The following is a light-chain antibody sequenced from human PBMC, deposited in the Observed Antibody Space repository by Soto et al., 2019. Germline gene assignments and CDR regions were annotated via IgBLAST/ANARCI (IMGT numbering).Light chain of an antibody. CDR2: AAS. Sequence: DIQMTQSPSSLSASVGDRVTITCRASQGIRKDLGWYQQKQGKAPKRXIYAASSLHNGVPSRFSGSGSGIDCTLTISSLQPDDVETYYCQQYNSYTLTFGGGTKVDIK. V-gene: IGKV1-17*01. CDR3: QQYNSYTLT. J-gene: IGKJ4*01. CDR1: QGIRKD.